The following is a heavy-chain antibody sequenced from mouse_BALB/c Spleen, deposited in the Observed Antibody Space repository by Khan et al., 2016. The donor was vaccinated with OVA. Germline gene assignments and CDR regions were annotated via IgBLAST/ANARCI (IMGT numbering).Heavy chain of an antibody. CDR3: ARRGLRWDFDY. CDR1: GYTFINYW. V-gene: IGHV1-7*01. J-gene: IGHJ2*01. D-gene: IGHD1-1*01. CDR2: INPSTGYT. Sequence: VELVESGAELAKPGASVKMSCKASGYTFINYWILWVKQRPGQGLAWIGYINPSTGYTEYNQNFKDKATLTADKSSRPAYMQLSSLTTEDSACYYCARRGLRWDFDYWGQGTTLTVSS.